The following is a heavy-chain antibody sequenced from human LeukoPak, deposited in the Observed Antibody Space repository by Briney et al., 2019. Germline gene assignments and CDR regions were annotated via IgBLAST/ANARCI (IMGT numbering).Heavy chain of an antibody. CDR3: ARERHGDFDY. CDR2: IYYSGST. D-gene: IGHD4-17*01. Sequence: SETLFLTCTVSGGSISSSSYYWGWIRQPPGKGLEWIGSIYYSGSTYYNPSLKSRVTISVDTSKNQFSLKLSSVTAADTAVYYCARERHGDFDYWGQGTLVTVSS. CDR1: GGSISSSSYY. J-gene: IGHJ4*02. V-gene: IGHV4-39*07.